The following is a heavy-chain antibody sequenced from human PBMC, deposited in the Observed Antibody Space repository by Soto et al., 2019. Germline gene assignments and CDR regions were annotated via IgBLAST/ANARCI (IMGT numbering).Heavy chain of an antibody. CDR1: GGTFSSYA. CDR3: AREERIFGVVIIPSSFDY. D-gene: IGHD3-3*01. CDR2: IIPIFGTA. Sequence: QVQLVQSGAEVKKPGSSVKVSCKASGGTFSSYAISWVRQAPGQGLEWMGGIIPIFGTANYAQKFQGRVTITADESTSTAYMELSSLRSGDTAVYYCAREERIFGVVIIPSSFDYWGQGTLVTVSS. J-gene: IGHJ4*02. V-gene: IGHV1-69*01.